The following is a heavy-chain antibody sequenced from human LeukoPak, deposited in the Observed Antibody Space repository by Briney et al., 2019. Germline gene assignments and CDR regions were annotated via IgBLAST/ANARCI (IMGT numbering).Heavy chain of an antibody. Sequence: KTSETLSLTCTVSGGSISSYYWSWIRQPAGKVLEWIGRIYTSGSTNYNPSLKSRVTMSVDTSKNQFSLKLSSVTAADTAVYYCARAALRYCSSTSCLGYFDYWGQGTLVTVSS. CDR1: GGSISSYY. CDR2: IYTSGST. J-gene: IGHJ4*02. V-gene: IGHV4-4*07. CDR3: ARAALRYCSSTSCLGYFDY. D-gene: IGHD2-2*01.